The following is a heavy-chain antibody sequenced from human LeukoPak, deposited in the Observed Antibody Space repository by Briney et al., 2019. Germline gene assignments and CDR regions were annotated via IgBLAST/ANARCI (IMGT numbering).Heavy chain of an antibody. Sequence: GGSLRLSCAASGFTFSSYSMNWVRQAPGKGLEWVSYISSSSSTIYYADSVKGRFTISRDNAKNSLYLQMNSLRAEDTAVYYCARESGVALSLNWFDPWGQGTLVTVSS. V-gene: IGHV3-48*04. CDR1: GFTFSSYS. CDR2: ISSSSSTI. CDR3: ARESGVALSLNWFDP. D-gene: IGHD1-14*01. J-gene: IGHJ5*02.